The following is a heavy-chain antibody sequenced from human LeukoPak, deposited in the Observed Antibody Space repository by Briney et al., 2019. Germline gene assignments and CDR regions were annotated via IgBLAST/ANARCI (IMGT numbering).Heavy chain of an antibody. V-gene: IGHV1-18*01. D-gene: IGHD3-22*01. CDR3: AGGEHYDGNGHYPGDY. CDR2: ISAYNGNT. J-gene: IGHJ4*02. Sequence: GASVKVSCKASGYTFTSYGISWVRQAPGQGLEWMGWISAYNGNTNYAQKLQGRVTMTTDTSTSTAYMELRSLRSDDTAVYYCAGGEHYDGNGHYPGDYWGQGTLVTVSS. CDR1: GYTFTSYG.